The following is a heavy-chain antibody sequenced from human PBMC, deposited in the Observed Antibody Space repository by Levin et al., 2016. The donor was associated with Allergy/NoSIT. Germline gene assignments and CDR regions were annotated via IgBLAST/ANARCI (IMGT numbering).Heavy chain of an antibody. V-gene: IGHV3-30*04. CDR2: ISYDGSTK. CDR3: ARVVVPAAIIRAFAY. Sequence: GESLKISCAASGFTFSTYGIHWVRQAPGKGLEWVAAISYDGSTKYYADSVKGRFTISRDNSKNTLYLQMDSLRIEDTGVYYCARVVVPAAIIRAFAYWGQGTPVTVSS. D-gene: IGHD2-2*01. J-gene: IGHJ4*02. CDR1: GFTFSTYG.